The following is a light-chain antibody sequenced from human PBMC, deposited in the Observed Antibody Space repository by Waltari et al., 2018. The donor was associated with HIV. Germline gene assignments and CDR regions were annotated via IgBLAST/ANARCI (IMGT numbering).Light chain of an antibody. Sequence: DIQMTQSPSTLSASVGHRVTVSSRANQTIAKFLNWYQHKPGEAPNLLISSASNLHGGVPSRFGASGSGTDFALTITSLQPEDFVVYYCQQTHSAPWTFGQGTKIDIK. V-gene: IGKV1-39*01. CDR3: QQTHSAPWT. CDR2: SAS. CDR1: QTIAKF. J-gene: IGKJ1*01.